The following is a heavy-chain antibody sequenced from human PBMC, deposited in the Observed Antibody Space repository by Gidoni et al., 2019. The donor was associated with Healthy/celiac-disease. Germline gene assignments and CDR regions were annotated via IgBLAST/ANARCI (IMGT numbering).Heavy chain of an antibody. D-gene: IGHD3-10*01. Sequence: QVQLVESGGGVVQPGRSLSLSCAASGFTFSSHGMDWVRQAPGKGLEWVAVISYDGSNKYYGDSVKGRFTISRDNSKNTLDLQMNSLRAEDTAVYYCAKGGYYGSGSYSRYWGQGTLVTVSS. CDR3: AKGGYYGSGSYSRY. CDR1: GFTFSSHG. CDR2: ISYDGSNK. V-gene: IGHV3-30*18. J-gene: IGHJ4*02.